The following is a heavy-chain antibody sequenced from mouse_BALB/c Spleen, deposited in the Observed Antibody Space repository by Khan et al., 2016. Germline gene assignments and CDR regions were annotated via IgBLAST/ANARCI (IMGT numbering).Heavy chain of an antibody. Sequence: EVQLVESGGGLVQPGGSLKLSCAASGFDFSRYWMSWVRQAPGKGLEWIGEINPDSSTINYTPSLKDKFIISRDNAKNTLYLQMSKVRSEYTALYFCARLHYYGYMNYWGQGTTLTVSS. CDR1: GFDFSRYW. CDR2: INPDSSTI. D-gene: IGHD1-2*01. CDR3: ARLHYYGYMNY. J-gene: IGHJ2*01. V-gene: IGHV4-1*02.